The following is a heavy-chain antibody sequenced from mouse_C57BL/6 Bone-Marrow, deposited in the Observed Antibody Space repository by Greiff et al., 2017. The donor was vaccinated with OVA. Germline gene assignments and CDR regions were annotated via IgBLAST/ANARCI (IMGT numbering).Heavy chain of an antibody. J-gene: IGHJ4*01. CDR1: GFTFSNYW. CDR2: IRLKSDNYAT. CDR3: TRAGSRKGYAMDY. D-gene: IGHD1-1*01. V-gene: IGHV6-3*01. Sequence: EVHLVESGGGLVQPGGSMKLSCVASGFTFSNYWMNWVRQSPEKGLEWVAQIRLKSDNYATHYAESVKGRFTISRDDSKSSVYLQMNNLRAEDTGIYYCTRAGSRKGYAMDYWGQGTSVTVSS.